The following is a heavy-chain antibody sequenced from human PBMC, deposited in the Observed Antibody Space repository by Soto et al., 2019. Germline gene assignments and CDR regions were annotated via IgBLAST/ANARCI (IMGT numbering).Heavy chain of an antibody. Sequence: QVQLQESGPGLVKPSETMSLSCTVSGGSISSYYWSWFRQSPGKRMEWIGYVHHSWGSSYNPSLQSRVAISLDTSKSQFSLTVTSVTATDTAVYYCARQGFGPLHCLVDVWGQGTTVTVSS. CDR3: ARQGFGPLHCLVDV. CDR1: GGSISSYY. J-gene: IGHJ6*02. D-gene: IGHD3-10*01. CDR2: VHHSWGS. V-gene: IGHV4-59*08.